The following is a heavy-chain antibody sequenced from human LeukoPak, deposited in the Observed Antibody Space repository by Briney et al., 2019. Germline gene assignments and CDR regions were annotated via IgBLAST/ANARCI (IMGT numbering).Heavy chain of an antibody. D-gene: IGHD3-10*01. V-gene: IGHV3-7*01. J-gene: IGHJ6*02. CDR1: GFTFSSYW. Sequence: GGSLRLSCAASGFTFSSYWMSWVRQAPGKGLEWVANIKQDGSEKYCVDSVKGRFTISRDNAKNSLYLQMNSLTAEDTAVYYCARGLTDYYGSGAYYYYGMDVWGQGTTVTVSS. CDR2: IKQDGSEK. CDR3: ARGLTDYYGSGAYYYYGMDV.